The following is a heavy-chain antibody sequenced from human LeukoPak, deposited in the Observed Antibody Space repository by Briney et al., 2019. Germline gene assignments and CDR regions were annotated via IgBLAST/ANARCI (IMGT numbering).Heavy chain of an antibody. CDR3: AGDNFDWFSALFF. CDR1: GFTFSRNL. CDR2: ISGSGGSS. J-gene: IGHJ4*02. V-gene: IGHV3-23*01. D-gene: IGHD3-9*01. Sequence: PGGSLRLSCAASGFTFSRNLMSWVRQAPGKGLEWVSSISGSGGSSYYADSVKGRFTISRDNSKNTLYLQMNSLRAEDTAVYYCAGDNFDWFSALFFWGQGTLVTVSS.